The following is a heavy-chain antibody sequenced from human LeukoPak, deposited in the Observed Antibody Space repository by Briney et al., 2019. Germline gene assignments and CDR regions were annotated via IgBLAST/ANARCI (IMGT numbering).Heavy chain of an antibody. J-gene: IGHJ4*02. CDR2: ISSSTSYI. Sequence: GGSLRLSCAASGFTFSSYSMNWVRQAPGKGLEWVSSISSSTSYIYYADSVKGRFTISRDNAKNSLYLQMNSLRAEDTAVYYCARDAATTGPYYFDYWGQGTLVTVSS. D-gene: IGHD1-1*01. CDR3: ARDAATTGPYYFDY. CDR1: GFTFSSYS. V-gene: IGHV3-21*01.